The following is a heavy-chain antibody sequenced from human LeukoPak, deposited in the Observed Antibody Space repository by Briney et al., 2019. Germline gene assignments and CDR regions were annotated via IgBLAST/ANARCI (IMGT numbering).Heavy chain of an antibody. CDR2: ISSSSSTI. Sequence: PGGSLRLSCAASGFTFSSYSMNWVRQAPGKGLEWVSYISSSSSTIYYADSVKGRFTISRDNAKNSLYLQMNSLRAEDTAVYYCARLYSYGSGSSLYYYYYMDVWGKGTTVTISS. V-gene: IGHV3-48*01. J-gene: IGHJ6*03. CDR3: ARLYSYGSGSSLYYYYYMDV. CDR1: GFTFSSYS. D-gene: IGHD3-10*01.